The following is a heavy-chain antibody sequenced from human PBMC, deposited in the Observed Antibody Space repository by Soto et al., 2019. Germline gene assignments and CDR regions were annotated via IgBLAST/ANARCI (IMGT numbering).Heavy chain of an antibody. J-gene: IGHJ4*02. CDR3: ARATKQQLATFDY. CDR1: GGSISSYY. V-gene: IGHV4-4*07. Sequence: PETLSLTCTVSGGSISSYYRSWIRQPAGKGLEWIGRIYTSGSTNYNPSLKSRVTMSVDTSKNQFSLKLSSVTAADTAVYYCARATKQQLATFDYWGQGTLVTVSS. D-gene: IGHD6-13*01. CDR2: IYTSGST.